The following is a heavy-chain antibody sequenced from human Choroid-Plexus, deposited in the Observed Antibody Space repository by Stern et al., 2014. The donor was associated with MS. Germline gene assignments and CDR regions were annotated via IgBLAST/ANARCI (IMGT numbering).Heavy chain of an antibody. CDR2: VSYDGSNK. CDR1: GFTLGSCA. V-gene: IGHV3-30*18. D-gene: IGHD2/OR15-2a*01. J-gene: IGHJ5*02. Sequence: VQLVESGGGVVQPGRPLRLSCVASGFTLGSCAMHWVRQAPGKGLEWAAGVSYDGSNKYYADSVKGRFTISRDNSQNTLYMQMSSLRPEDTAVYYCAKDRQYLTYFFAHWGQGSLVTVSS. CDR3: AKDRQYLTYFFAH.